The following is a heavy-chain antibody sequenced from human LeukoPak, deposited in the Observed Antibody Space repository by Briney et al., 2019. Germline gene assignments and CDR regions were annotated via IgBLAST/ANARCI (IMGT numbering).Heavy chain of an antibody. J-gene: IGHJ4*02. CDR1: GFTFSSYS. V-gene: IGHV3-21*01. CDR2: ISSSSSYI. CDR3: ARGYCSSTSCYPYYFDY. D-gene: IGHD2-2*01. Sequence: PGGSLRLSCAASGFTFSSYSMNWVRQAPGKGLEWVSSISSSSSYIYYAGSVKGRFTIFRDNAKNSLYLQMNSLRAEDTAVYYCARGYCSSTSCYPYYFDYWGQGTLVTVSS.